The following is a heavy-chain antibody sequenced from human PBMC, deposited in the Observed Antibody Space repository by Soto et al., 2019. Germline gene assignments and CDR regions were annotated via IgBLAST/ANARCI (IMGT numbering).Heavy chain of an antibody. CDR3: ARVLRYFDTPYGMDV. J-gene: IGHJ6*02. D-gene: IGHD3-9*01. V-gene: IGHV3-23*01. CDR2: IGGSGRNT. Sequence: PGGSLRLSCATPWFTFCNPSLSWVPQAPGKGLEWVSGIGGSGRNTYYADSVKGRFTISRDNSQNTLFLQMNSLRAEDTAEYYCARVLRYFDTPYGMDVWGQGTTVTVSS. CDR1: WFTFCNPS.